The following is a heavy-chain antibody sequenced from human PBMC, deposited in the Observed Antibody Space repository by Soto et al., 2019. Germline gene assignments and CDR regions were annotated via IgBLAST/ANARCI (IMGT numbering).Heavy chain of an antibody. CDR3: ASGRLGDPFDS. CDR1: GDRISTYW. V-gene: IGHV5-51*01. Sequence: PGESLKISCKASGDRISTYWIGWVRQMPGKGLEWMGLIYPGDSDTRYSPSFQGQVTISADKSSTTAYLQWSRLKASDTAMYYCASGRLGDPFDSWGQGTLVTVSS. J-gene: IGHJ4*02. CDR2: IYPGDSDT. D-gene: IGHD3-16*01.